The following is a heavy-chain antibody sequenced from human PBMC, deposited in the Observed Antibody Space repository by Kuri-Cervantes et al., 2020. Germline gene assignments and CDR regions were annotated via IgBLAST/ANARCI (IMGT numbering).Heavy chain of an antibody. CDR1: GYTFTSYY. CDR3: ARDGGSSSGPGNYYFDY. D-gene: IGHD6-6*01. J-gene: IGHJ4*02. CDR2: INPSGGST. Sequence: ASVKVSCKASGYTFTSYYMHWVRQAPGQGLEWMGIINPSGGSTSYAQKFQGRVTMTRDTSTSTVYMELSSLRSEDTAVYYCARDGGSSSGPGNYYFDYWGQGTLVTVSS. V-gene: IGHV1-46*01.